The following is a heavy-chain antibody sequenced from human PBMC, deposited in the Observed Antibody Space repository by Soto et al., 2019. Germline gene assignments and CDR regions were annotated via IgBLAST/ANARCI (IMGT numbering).Heavy chain of an antibody. J-gene: IGHJ4*02. V-gene: IGHV1-2*04. CDR1: GYTFTGYY. D-gene: IGHD2-2*01. CDR2: INPNSGGT. Sequence: ASVKVSCKASGYTFTGYYMHWVRQAPGQGLEWMGWINPNSGGTNYAQKFQGWVTMTRDTSISTAYMELSRLRSDDTAVYYCARGGSIVVVPAAPIQSMDWGQGTLVTVSS. CDR3: ARGGSIVVVPAAPIQSMD.